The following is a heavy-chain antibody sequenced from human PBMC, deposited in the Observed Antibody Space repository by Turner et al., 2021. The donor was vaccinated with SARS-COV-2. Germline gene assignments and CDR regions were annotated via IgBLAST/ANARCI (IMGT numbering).Heavy chain of an antibody. J-gene: IGHJ6*02. V-gene: IGHV4-39*01. CDR3: ARRLVVQGTDDYSYYYGMDV. CDR1: GGSISSSSYY. CDR2: IYYSGST. D-gene: IGHD3-22*01. Sequence: QLQLQESGPGLVKPSETLSLTCTVSGGSISSSSYYWGWIRQPPGKGLEWIGSIYYSGSTYYNASLKSRVTISVDTSKNQFSLKLSSVTATDTAVYYCARRLVVQGTDDYSYYYGMDVWGQGTTVTVSS.